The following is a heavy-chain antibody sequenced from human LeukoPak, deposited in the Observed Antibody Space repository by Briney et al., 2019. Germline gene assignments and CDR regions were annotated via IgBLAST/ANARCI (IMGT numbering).Heavy chain of an antibody. V-gene: IGHV3-9*01. CDR3: ARALDYYDSSDYSKYYYGMDV. CDR1: GFTFDDYA. J-gene: IGHJ6*02. D-gene: IGHD3-22*01. Sequence: GESLRLSCAASGFTFDDYAMHWVRHAPGKGLDWVSGISWNSGSIGYADSAKGRFTISRDNAKNSLYLQMNSLRAEDTALYYCARALDYYDSSDYSKYYYGMDVWGQGTTVTVSS. CDR2: ISWNSGSI.